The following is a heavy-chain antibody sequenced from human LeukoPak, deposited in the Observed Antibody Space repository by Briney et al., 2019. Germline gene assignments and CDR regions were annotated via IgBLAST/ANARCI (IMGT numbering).Heavy chain of an antibody. CDR1: GFTFSSYA. D-gene: IGHD3-22*01. J-gene: IGHJ6*03. V-gene: IGHV3-30*18. CDR2: ISYDGSNK. CDR3: AKNGDGSGYYQTYYYYYMDV. Sequence: GGSLRLSCAASGFTFSSYAMSWVRQAPGKGLEWVAVISYDGSNKYYADSVKGRFTISRDNSKNTLYLQMNSLRAEDTAVYYCAKNGDGSGYYQTYYYYYMDVWGKGTTVTVSS.